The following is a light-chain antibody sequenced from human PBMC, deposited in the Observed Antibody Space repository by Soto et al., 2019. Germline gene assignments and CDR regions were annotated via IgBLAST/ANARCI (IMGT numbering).Light chain of an antibody. Sequence: EIVLTQSPGTLSLSPGERATLSCRASQSVSNNYLAWYQQKPGQAPRLLIYGASSRATGIPDRFSGSGSGTEFTLTISRLEPEDFAVFYCQQYGGSPQTFGQGTRVEIK. CDR1: QSVSNNY. CDR3: QQYGGSPQT. V-gene: IGKV3-20*01. J-gene: IGKJ1*01. CDR2: GAS.